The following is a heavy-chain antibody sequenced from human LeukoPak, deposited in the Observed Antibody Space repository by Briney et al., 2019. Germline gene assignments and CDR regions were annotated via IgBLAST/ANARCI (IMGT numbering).Heavy chain of an antibody. CDR3: ATDGDTVMGGSVS. D-gene: IGHD5-18*01. Sequence: GGSLRLSCAASGFTFSSYSMNWVRQAPGKGLEGVSSISSSSSYIYYADSVKGRFTISRDNAKNSLYLQMNSLRAEDTAVYYCATDGDTVMGGSVSWGQGTLVTVSS. CDR1: GFTFSSYS. CDR2: ISSSSSYI. J-gene: IGHJ5*02. V-gene: IGHV3-21*01.